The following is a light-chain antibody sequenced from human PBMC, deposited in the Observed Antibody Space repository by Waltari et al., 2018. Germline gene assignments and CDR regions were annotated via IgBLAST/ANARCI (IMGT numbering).Light chain of an antibody. CDR1: SGSLSSTSY. CDR3: SLYMGSGIWV. Sequence: QTVVTQEPSLSVSPGGTVTLTCALSSGSLSSTSYATWYQQTPGQAPRTLVDKGGSRSYGVSDRFSGSVLGNKAALTITGAQADDESDYYCSLYMGSGIWVFGGGTKLTVL. V-gene: IGLV8-61*01. CDR2: KGG. J-gene: IGLJ3*02.